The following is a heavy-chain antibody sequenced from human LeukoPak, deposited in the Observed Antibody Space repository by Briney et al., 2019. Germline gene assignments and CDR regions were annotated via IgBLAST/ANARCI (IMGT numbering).Heavy chain of an antibody. Sequence: ASVKVSCKVSGYTLTELSMHWVRQAPGKGLDWMGGFDPEDGETIYAQKFQGRVTMTEDTSTDTAYMELSSLRSEDTAVYYCATALNYYYYMDVWGKGTTVTVSS. J-gene: IGHJ6*03. V-gene: IGHV1-24*01. CDR1: GYTLTELS. CDR2: FDPEDGET. CDR3: ATALNYYYYMDV.